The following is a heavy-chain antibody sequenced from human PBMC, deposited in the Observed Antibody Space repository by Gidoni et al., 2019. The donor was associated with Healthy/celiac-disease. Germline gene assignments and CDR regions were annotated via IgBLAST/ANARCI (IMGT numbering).Heavy chain of an antibody. CDR1: GFPFSSYG. V-gene: IGHV3-33*01. J-gene: IGHJ4*02. D-gene: IGHD2-15*01. CDR2: IWYDGSNK. Sequence: QVQLVESGGGVVQPGRSLRLSCAASGFPFSSYGMHWVRQAPGKGLEWVAVIWYDGSNKYYADSVKGRFTISRDNSKNTLYLQMNSLRAEDTAVYYCARDIRAGTPFDYWGQGTLVTVSS. CDR3: ARDIRAGTPFDY.